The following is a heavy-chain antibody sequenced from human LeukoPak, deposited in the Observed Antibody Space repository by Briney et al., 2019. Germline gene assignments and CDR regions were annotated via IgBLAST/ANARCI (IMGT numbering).Heavy chain of an antibody. CDR2: ISSSSSII. CDR3: ARGTHQLWFLDK. J-gene: IGHJ4*02. Sequence: GGSLRLSCAASGFTFSRYNMNWVRQAPGKGLEWISYISSSSSIIYFADSLKGRFTVSRDNAKNSLYLQMNSLRAEDTAVYYCARGTHQLWFLDKWGQGTLVTVSS. D-gene: IGHD3-10*01. CDR1: GFTFSRYN. V-gene: IGHV3-48*01.